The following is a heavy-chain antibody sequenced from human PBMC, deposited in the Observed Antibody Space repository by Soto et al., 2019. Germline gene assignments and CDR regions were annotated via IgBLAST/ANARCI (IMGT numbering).Heavy chain of an antibody. CDR1: GFTFSSYA. V-gene: IGHV3-23*01. D-gene: IGHD2-15*01. CDR3: AKVLRGYCSGGSCSNY. Sequence: GGSLRLSCAASGFTFSSYAMSWVRQAPGKGLEWVSAISGSGGSTYYADSVKGRFTISRDNSKNTLYLQMNSLRAEDTAVYYCAKVLRGYCSGGSCSNYWGQGTLVTVSS. CDR2: ISGSGGST. J-gene: IGHJ4*02.